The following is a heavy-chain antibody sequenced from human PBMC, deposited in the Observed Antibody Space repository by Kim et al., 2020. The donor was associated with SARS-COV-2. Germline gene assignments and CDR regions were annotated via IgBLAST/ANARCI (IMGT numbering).Heavy chain of an antibody. J-gene: IGHJ4*02. D-gene: IGHD3-22*01. V-gene: IGHV3-13*01. CDR2: T. Sequence: TYYHGSVKGLFTISRENAKNSLYLQMNSLRAGDTAVYYCARVYSGYLDYWGQGTLVTVSS. CDR3: ARVYSGYLDY.